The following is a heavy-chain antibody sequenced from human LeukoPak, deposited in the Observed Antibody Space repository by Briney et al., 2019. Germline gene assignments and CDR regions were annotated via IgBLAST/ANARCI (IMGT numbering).Heavy chain of an antibody. Sequence: GGSLRLSCAASGFTFSSYAMNWVRQAPGKGLEWVSGISGSGGSTYYADSVKGRFTISRDNSKNTLHLQMNSLRAEDTAVYYCVARGADCWGRGTLVTVSS. CDR3: VARGADC. D-gene: IGHD1-26*01. V-gene: IGHV3-23*01. CDR2: ISGSGGST. CDR1: GFTFSSYA. J-gene: IGHJ4*02.